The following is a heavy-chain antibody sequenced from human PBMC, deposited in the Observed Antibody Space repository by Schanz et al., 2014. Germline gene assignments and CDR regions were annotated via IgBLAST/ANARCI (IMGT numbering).Heavy chain of an antibody. CDR2: ISASGGTT. V-gene: IGHV3-23*01. J-gene: IGHJ4*02. Sequence: EVQLLESGGGLVEPGGSLRLSCATSGFTLNNAWMNWVRQAPGKGLEWVSAISASGGTTYYADSVKGRFTISRDNSKNTLFLQMNTLRAEDTAVYYCANNWNRDYWGQGTLVTVSS. CDR3: ANNWNRDY. CDR1: GFTLNNAW. D-gene: IGHD1-20*01.